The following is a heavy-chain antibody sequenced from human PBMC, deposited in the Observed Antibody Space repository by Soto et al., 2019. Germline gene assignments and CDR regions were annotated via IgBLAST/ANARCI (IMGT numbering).Heavy chain of an antibody. J-gene: IGHJ3*01. CDR1: GFSFRTFP. CDR3: WGDYYDESGSSNEDAFDV. CDR2: ISSSGTYI. Sequence: GGSLRLSCAASGFSFRTFPLNWIRQAPGRGLEWVSSISSSGTYIYYADAVRGRVTISRDNAKNMVYLQMNSLRVEDTAVYYCWGDYYDESGSSNEDAFDVWGNGKKVTVSS. V-gene: IGHV3-21*06. D-gene: IGHD3-22*01.